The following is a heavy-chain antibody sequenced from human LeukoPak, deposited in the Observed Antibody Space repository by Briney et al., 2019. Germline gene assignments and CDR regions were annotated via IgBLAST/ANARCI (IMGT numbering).Heavy chain of an antibody. CDR3: ARGGRTAIRSDPFDA. J-gene: IGHJ3*01. Sequence: GGSLRLSCAVSGFTFSTFDMSWVRQAPGKGLEWVSSITTASHYIYYADSVKGRFTVSRDNAKNSLYLQINSLRVEDTAVYYCARGGRTAIRSDPFDAWGQGTMVTVSS. V-gene: IGHV3-21*01. CDR1: GFTFSTFD. D-gene: IGHD2-21*02. CDR2: ITTASHYI.